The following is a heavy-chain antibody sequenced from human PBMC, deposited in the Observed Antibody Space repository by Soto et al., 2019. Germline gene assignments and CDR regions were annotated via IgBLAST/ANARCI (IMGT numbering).Heavy chain of an antibody. D-gene: IGHD2-8*01. Sequence: EVQLVESGGGLVQPGGSLRLSCAASGVAFSIDAMSWVRQAPGKGLEWVSVISGSGTSTYYADSVKGRFTISKDYSKNTLYLQMNSLRAEDTAVYYCAKDRGGYCTNGVCSYDAFDIWGQGTMVTVSS. CDR1: GVAFSIDA. V-gene: IGHV3-23*04. CDR2: ISGSGTST. CDR3: AKDRGGYCTNGVCSYDAFDI. J-gene: IGHJ3*02.